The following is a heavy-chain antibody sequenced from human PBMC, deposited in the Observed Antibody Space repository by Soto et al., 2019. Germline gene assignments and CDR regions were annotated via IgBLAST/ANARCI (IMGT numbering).Heavy chain of an antibody. D-gene: IGHD6-19*01. CDR3: ARDMMDSSGHYYYHGMDV. Sequence: ASVKVSCKASGYTFTSYGISWVRQAPGQGLEWMGWISAYNCNTNYAQKLQGRVTMTTNTSTSTAYMELRSLRSDDTAVYYCARDMMDSSGHYYYHGMDVWGQGTTVTVSS. J-gene: IGHJ6*02. V-gene: IGHV1-18*01. CDR1: GYTFTSYG. CDR2: ISAYNCNT.